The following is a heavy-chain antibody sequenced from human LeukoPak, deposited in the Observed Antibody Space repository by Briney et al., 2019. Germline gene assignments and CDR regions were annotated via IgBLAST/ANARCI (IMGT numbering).Heavy chain of an antibody. Sequence: GGSLRLSCAASGFTFSSYGMHWVRHAPGKGLEWVAFIRYDGSNKYYADSVKGRFTISRDNSKNTLYLQMNSLRAEDTAVYYCAKDYYSSHTFDHWGQGTLVTVSS. J-gene: IGHJ4*02. V-gene: IGHV3-30*02. CDR3: AKDYYSSHTFDH. D-gene: IGHD3-22*01. CDR1: GFTFSSYG. CDR2: IRYDGSNK.